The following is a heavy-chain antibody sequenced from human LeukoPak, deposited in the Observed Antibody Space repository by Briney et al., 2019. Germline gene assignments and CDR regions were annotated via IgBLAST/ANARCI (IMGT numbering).Heavy chain of an antibody. CDR2: ISSAGYSFI. D-gene: IGHD6-6*01. Sequence: PGGSLRLSCAASGFTFTSDSMSWVRQAPGKGLEWVSSISSAGYSFIYYADSVRGRFTISRDNSKNTLYLQMTSLRAEDTALYYCAKGAITARRFDCWGQGSLVTVTS. V-gene: IGHV3-23*01. J-gene: IGHJ4*02. CDR1: GFTFTSDS. CDR3: AKGAITARRFDC.